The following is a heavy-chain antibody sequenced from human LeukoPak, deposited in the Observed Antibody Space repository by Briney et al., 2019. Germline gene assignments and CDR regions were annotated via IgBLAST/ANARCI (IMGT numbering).Heavy chain of an antibody. CDR3: ASSPQYCSGGSCYQAGDY. D-gene: IGHD2-15*01. CDR1: GGTFSSYA. Sequence: ASVKVSCKASGGTFSSYAISWVRQAPGQGLEWMGRIIPIFGIANYAQKFQGRVTITADKSTSTAYMELSSLRSEDTAVYYSASSPQYCSGGSCYQAGDYWGQGTLVTVSS. CDR2: IIPIFGIA. V-gene: IGHV1-69*04. J-gene: IGHJ4*02.